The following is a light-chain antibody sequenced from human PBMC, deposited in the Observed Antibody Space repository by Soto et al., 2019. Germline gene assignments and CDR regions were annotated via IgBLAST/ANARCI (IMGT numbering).Light chain of an antibody. V-gene: IGKV1-5*03. J-gene: IGKJ1*01. CDR2: KAS. CDR1: QTISSW. Sequence: DIQMTQSPSTLSGSVGDRVTITCRASQTISSWLAWYQQKPGKAPKLLIYKASSLESGVPSRFSGSGYGTEFTLTISSLQPDDFATYYCQQYKSYSRTFGQGTKVDIK. CDR3: QQYKSYSRT.